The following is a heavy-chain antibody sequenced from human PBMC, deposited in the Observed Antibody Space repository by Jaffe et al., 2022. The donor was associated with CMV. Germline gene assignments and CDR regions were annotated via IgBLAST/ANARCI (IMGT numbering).Heavy chain of an antibody. D-gene: IGHD6-19*01. CDR2: INPNSGGT. V-gene: IGHV1-2*02. Sequence: QVQLVQSGAEVKKPGASVKVSCKASGYTFTGYYMHWVRQAPGQGLEWMGWINPNSGGTNYAQKFQGRVTMTRDTSISTAYMELSRLRSDDTAVYYCARDWEAVAATGWFDPWGQGTLVTVSS. CDR1: GYTFTGYY. CDR3: ARDWEAVAATGWFDP. J-gene: IGHJ5*02.